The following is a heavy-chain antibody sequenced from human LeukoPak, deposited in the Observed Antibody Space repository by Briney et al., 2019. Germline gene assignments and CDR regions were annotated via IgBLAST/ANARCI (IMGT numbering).Heavy chain of an antibody. Sequence: ASVTVSCKASGYTFTSYAMNWVRQAPGQGLEWMGWINTNTGNPTYAQGFTGRFVFSLDTSVSTAYLQISSLKAEDTAVYYCARVRFGLTGDFDAFDIWGQGQWSPSLQ. J-gene: IGHJ3*02. CDR2: INTNTGNP. D-gene: IGHD7-27*01. V-gene: IGHV7-4-1*02. CDR1: GYTFTSYA. CDR3: ARVRFGLTGDFDAFDI.